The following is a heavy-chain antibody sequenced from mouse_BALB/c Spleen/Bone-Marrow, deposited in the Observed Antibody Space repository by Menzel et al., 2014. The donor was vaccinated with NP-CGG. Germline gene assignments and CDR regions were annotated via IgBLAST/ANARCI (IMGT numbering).Heavy chain of an antibody. Sequence: QVQLQQSGAELVRPGSSVKISCKASGYAFSVYWMNWGKQRPGQGLEWIGQIYPGDGDTNYNGKSKGRATLTADKSSNTAYMQLSSLTSEDSAVYFCARGGISVDYWGQGTTLTVSS. CDR1: GYAFSVYW. CDR2: IYPGDGDT. CDR3: ARGGISVDY. V-gene: IGHV1-80*01. J-gene: IGHJ2*01.